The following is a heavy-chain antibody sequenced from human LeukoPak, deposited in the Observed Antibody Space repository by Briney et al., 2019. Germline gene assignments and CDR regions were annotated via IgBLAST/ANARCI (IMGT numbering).Heavy chain of an antibody. CDR2: IYGDGSFT. CDR1: GFTFSNFW. J-gene: IGHJ6*02. D-gene: IGHD6-6*01. V-gene: IGHV3-74*01. Sequence: GGSLRLSCAASGFTFSNFWMHWVRQAPGKGLVWVALIYGDGSFTRYADSVKGRFTISRDNSKSTLYLQMNSLRSEDTAVYYCAKPRQQLVRYGLDVWGQGTTVIVSS. CDR3: AKPRQQLVRYGLDV.